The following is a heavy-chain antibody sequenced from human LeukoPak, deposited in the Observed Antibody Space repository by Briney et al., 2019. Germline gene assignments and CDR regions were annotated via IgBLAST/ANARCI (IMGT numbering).Heavy chain of an antibody. J-gene: IGHJ5*02. CDR2: INPNSGGT. D-gene: IGHD2-8*01. CDR1: GYTFTGYY. V-gene: IGHV1-2*02. CDR3: ARVEIYCTNGVCHHWFDP. Sequence: GASVKVSCKASGYTFTGYYMHWVRQAPGQGLEWMGWINPNSGGTNYAQKFQGRVTMTRDTSISTAYMELSRLRSDDTAVYYCARVEIYCTNGVCHHWFDPWGQGTLVTVSS.